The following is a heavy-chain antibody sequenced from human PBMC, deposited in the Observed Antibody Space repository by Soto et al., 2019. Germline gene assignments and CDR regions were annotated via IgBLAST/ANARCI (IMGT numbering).Heavy chain of an antibody. CDR1: GFSFSSAW. V-gene: IGHV3-15*01. Sequence: GGSLRLSCAASGFSFSSAWMSWVRQTPEKGLEWVGRIKSKRDGGTTDYAAPVNGRFTISRDDSENTLYLQMNSLKTEDTAVYYCTTDRFYSPVDHWCQGTLVTVSS. CDR2: IKSKRDGGTT. D-gene: IGHD4-4*01. CDR3: TTDRFYSPVDH. J-gene: IGHJ4*02.